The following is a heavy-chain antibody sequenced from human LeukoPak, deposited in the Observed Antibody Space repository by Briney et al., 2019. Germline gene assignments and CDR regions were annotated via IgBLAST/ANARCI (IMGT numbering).Heavy chain of an antibody. V-gene: IGHV3-7*01. Sequence: GGSLRLSCATSGFIFSNYWMSWVRQAPGKGLEWVANIKQDGSETYYVDSVKGRFTKARDNSKNTLYLQMNSLRAEDTAVYYCTRGDITMIVYWGQGTLVTVSS. CDR2: IKQDGSET. J-gene: IGHJ4*02. CDR1: GFIFSNYW. CDR3: TRGDITMIVY. D-gene: IGHD3-22*01.